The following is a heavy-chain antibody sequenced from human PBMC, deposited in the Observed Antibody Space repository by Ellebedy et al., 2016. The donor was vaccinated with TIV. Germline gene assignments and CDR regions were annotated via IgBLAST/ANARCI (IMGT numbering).Heavy chain of an antibody. Sequence: MPSETLSLTCTVPGGSISRDSWSWIRQPPGNGLEWIGYIFGSGSTIYNPSLRNRVSISLDRSQKQVSLNLTSVTAADSAVYFRARISISVFGVTDAFDIWGQGTSVTVSS. CDR1: GGSISRDS. J-gene: IGHJ3*02. V-gene: IGHV4-59*01. CDR3: ARISISVFGVTDAFDI. CDR2: IFGSGST. D-gene: IGHD3-3*01.